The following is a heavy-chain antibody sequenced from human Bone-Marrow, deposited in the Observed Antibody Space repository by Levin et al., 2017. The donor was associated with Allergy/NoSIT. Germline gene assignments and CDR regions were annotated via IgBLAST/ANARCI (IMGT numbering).Heavy chain of an antibody. CDR3: ARSEQYYYYYGMDV. CDR2: MNPNSGNT. CDR1: GYTFTSYD. J-gene: IGHJ6*02. Sequence: ASVKVSCKASGYTFTSYDINWVRQATGQGLEWMGWMNPNSGNTGYAQKFQGRVTMTRNTSISTAYMELSSLRSEDTAVYYCARSEQYYYYYGMDVWGQGTTVTVSS. V-gene: IGHV1-8*01. D-gene: IGHD6-13*01.